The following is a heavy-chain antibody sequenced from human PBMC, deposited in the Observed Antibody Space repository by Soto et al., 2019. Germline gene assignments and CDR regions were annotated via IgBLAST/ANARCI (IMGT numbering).Heavy chain of an antibody. D-gene: IGHD4-17*01. J-gene: IGHJ4*02. CDR1: EFTFANAW. V-gene: IGHV3-15*01. CDR2: IKSKADGGTT. Sequence: GGSLRLSCAASEFTFANAWISWVRQAPGKGLEWVGRIKSKADGGTTDYAAPVKGRFTISRDESQNTLYLQMNSLKTEDTAVYYCTSLYYGHWGLGTLVNVSS. CDR3: TSLYYGH.